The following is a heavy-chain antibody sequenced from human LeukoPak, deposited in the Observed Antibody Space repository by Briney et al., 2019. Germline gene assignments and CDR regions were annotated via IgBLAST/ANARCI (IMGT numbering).Heavy chain of an antibody. J-gene: IGHJ5*02. D-gene: IGHD4-23*01. Sequence: GGSLRLSCAASGITFSDYYMSWIRQAPGKGLEWVSYISSSGSTIYYADSVKGRFTISRDNAKNSLYLQINSLRAEDTAVYYCARDRLTYAGSGSWFDPWGQRTVVTVSS. V-gene: IGHV3-11*01. CDR2: ISSSGSTI. CDR1: GITFSDYY. CDR3: ARDRLTYAGSGSWFDP.